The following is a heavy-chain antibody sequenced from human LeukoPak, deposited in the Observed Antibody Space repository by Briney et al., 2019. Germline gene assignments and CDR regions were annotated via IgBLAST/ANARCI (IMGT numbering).Heavy chain of an antibody. CDR2: INTKSGDA. D-gene: IGHD6-19*01. V-gene: IGHV1-2*02. CDR1: GSTFSDYH. Sequence: ASVKVSCKASGSTFSDYHINWVRQASGQGPEWMGWINTKSGDAKYNQAFQGRVTMTRDTSISTAYMELSSLRSEDTAVYYCAREAIAVGAFDIWGQGTMVTVSS. J-gene: IGHJ3*02. CDR3: AREAIAVGAFDI.